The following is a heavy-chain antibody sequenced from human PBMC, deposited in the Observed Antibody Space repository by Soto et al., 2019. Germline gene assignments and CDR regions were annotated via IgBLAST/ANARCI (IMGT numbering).Heavy chain of an antibody. V-gene: IGHV5-51*01. CDR2: IKPGTSDI. D-gene: IGHD2-15*01. J-gene: IGHJ5*02. Sequence: PGESRKISCKGVGYNFGSAWIGWVRQMPGKGLEWMGLIKPGTSDIRYSPPFRGQVTISADEAVTTAYLQWSGLKASDSAMYYCVRQHSFICSSWGQGTLVTVSS. CDR3: VRQHSFICSS. CDR1: GYNFGSAW.